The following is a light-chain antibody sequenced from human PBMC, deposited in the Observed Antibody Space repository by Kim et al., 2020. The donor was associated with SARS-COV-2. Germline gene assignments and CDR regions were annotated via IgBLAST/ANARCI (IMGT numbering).Light chain of an antibody. J-gene: IGLJ3*02. Sequence: GKTVTISCTRSSGSIAINYVQWYQQRPGSVPTTVIYEDNQRPSGVPDRFSGSIDSSSNSASLTISGLKTEDEADYYCQSYDSSNVVFGGGTKLTVL. CDR3: QSYDSSNVV. CDR1: SGSIAINY. CDR2: EDN. V-gene: IGLV6-57*03.